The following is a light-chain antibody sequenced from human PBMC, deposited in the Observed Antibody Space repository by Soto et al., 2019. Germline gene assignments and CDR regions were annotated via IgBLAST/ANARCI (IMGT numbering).Light chain of an antibody. CDR2: SNS. V-gene: IGLV1-44*01. CDR1: SSNIGDTT. Sequence: QSVLTQPTSASGNPGQRVIISCSGSSSNIGDTTVNWYQQLQGTAPKPLIHSNSYGPSGVADRFSGSKSGTAASLAISGLQSEDEAEYYCATWDDSLNGMVVGGGTKLAVL. CDR3: ATWDDSLNGMV. J-gene: IGLJ2*01.